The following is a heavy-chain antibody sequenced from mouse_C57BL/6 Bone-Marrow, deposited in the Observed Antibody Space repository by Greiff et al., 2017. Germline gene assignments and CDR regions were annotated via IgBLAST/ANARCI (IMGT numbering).Heavy chain of an antibody. J-gene: IGHJ3*01. D-gene: IGHD4-1*01. CDR1: GYTFTSYW. CDR2: IDPSDSYT. V-gene: IGHV1-59*01. Sequence: QVQLQQPGAELVRPGTSVKLSCKASGYTFTSYWMHWVKQRPGQGLEWIGVIDPSDSYTNYNQKFKGKATLTVDTSSSTAYMQRSSLTSEDSAVYYCARTGWFAYWGQGTLVTVSA. CDR3: ARTGWFAY.